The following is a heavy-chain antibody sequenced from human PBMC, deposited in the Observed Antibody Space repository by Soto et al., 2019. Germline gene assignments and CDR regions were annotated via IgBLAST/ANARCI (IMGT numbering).Heavy chain of an antibody. V-gene: IGHV5-10-1*01. D-gene: IGHD3-22*01. CDR2: IDPSDSQT. J-gene: IGHJ4*02. Sequence: GESLKISCKGSGYSFAGYWITWVRQKPGKGLEWMGRIDPSDSQTYYSPSFRGHVTISVTKSITTVFLQWSSLRASDTAMYYCARQIYDSDTGPNFQFYFDSWGQGTPVTVSS. CDR1: GYSFAGYW. CDR3: ARQIYDSDTGPNFQFYFDS.